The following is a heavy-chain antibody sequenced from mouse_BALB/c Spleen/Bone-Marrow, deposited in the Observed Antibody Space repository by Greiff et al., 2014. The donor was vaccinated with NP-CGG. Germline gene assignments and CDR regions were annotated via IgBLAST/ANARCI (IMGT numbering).Heavy chain of an antibody. V-gene: IGHV1-5*01. CDR2: IYPGNSDT. D-gene: IGHD1-1*01. CDR1: GYSFTIYW. Sequence: DVKLVESGTVLARPGASVKMPCKASGYSFTIYWMHWVKQRPGQGLEWIGAIYPGNSDTSYNQKFKGKAKLTAVTSASTAYMELSSLTNEDSAVYYCTRFGSTYDWYFDVWGAGTTVTVSS. J-gene: IGHJ1*01. CDR3: TRFGSTYDWYFDV.